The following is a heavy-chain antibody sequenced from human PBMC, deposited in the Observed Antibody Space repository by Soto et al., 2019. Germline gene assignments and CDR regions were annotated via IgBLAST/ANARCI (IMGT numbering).Heavy chain of an antibody. CDR1: RRSFSGYY. Sequence: SETLSLTCAGYRRSFSGYYWSWIRQPPGKGLEWIAEINHSGSTNYTPSLKSRVTISVDTSKNQFSLKLSSVTAADTAVYYCARAVRNGYYFSYFDYWGQGTLVT. J-gene: IGHJ4*02. CDR3: ARAVRNGYYFSYFDY. CDR2: INHSGST. V-gene: IGHV4-34*01. D-gene: IGHD3-22*01.